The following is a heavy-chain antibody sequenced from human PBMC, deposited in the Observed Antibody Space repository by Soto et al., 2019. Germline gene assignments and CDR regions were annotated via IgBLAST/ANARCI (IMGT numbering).Heavy chain of an antibody. CDR3: ARRHYYGSD. J-gene: IGHJ4*02. V-gene: IGHV3-66*04. D-gene: IGHD3-10*01. CDR2: IYSGGST. Sequence: EVQLVESGGGLVQPGGSLRLSCAASGFSVSSNYMYWVRQAPGKGLECVSLIYSGGSTDHADSVKDRFTISRDNSKNTLYLQMNNLGVEDTAVYYCARRHYYGSDWGQGTLVTVSS. CDR1: GFSVSSNY.